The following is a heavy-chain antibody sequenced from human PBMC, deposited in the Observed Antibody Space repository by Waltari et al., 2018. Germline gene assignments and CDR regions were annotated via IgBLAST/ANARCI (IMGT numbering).Heavy chain of an antibody. Sequence: QVQLQQWGAGLLKPSETLSLTCAVYGGSFSGYYWRWIRQPPGKGLEWIGEINHSGSTNYNPSLKSRVTISVDTSKNQFSLKLSSVTAADTAVYYCALNVYYYDSSGYYGYWGQGTLVTVSS. CDR1: GGSFSGYY. V-gene: IGHV4-34*01. J-gene: IGHJ4*02. D-gene: IGHD3-22*01. CDR3: ALNVYYYDSSGYYGY. CDR2: INHSGST.